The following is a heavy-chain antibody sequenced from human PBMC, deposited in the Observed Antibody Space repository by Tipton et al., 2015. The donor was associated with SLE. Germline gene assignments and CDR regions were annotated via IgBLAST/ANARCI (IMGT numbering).Heavy chain of an antibody. Sequence: EASGFTFSDYYMSWIRQAPGKGLEWVSYISSSGSTIYYADSVKGRFTISRDNAKNSLYLQMNSLRAKDTAVYYCARALYCSSTSCYPPYYMDVWGKGTTVTVSS. D-gene: IGHD2-2*01. J-gene: IGHJ6*03. CDR2: ISSSGSTI. CDR3: ARALYCSSTSCYPPYYMDV. CDR1: GFTFSDYY. V-gene: IGHV3-11*01.